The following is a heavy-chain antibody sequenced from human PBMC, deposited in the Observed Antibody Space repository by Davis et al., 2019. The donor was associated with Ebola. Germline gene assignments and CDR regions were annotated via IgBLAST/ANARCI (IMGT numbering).Heavy chain of an antibody. D-gene: IGHD5-12*01. J-gene: IGHJ3*02. Sequence: ASVKVSCKASGYTFTDYFMHWVRQAPGQGLEWMGRINPYSGATDYAQKFLGRVTMTRDTSLSTAYMEVSRLRSEDTALYYCTTPGGQDSGYDVFDIWGQGTMVTVSS. CDR1: GYTFTDYF. CDR2: INPYSGAT. V-gene: IGHV1-2*06. CDR3: TTPGGQDSGYDVFDI.